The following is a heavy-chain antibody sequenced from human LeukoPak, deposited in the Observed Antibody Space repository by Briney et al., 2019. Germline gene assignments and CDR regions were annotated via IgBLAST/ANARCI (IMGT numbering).Heavy chain of an antibody. J-gene: IGHJ4*02. CDR2: AYYRSKWYI. D-gene: IGHD3-10*01. V-gene: IGHV6-1*01. Sequence: SQTLSLTCAISGNSVSGSPAVWNWIRQSPSRGLEWLGRAYYRSKWYIDYAVSVKGRVTITPDTSKNQFSLQLDSVTPEDTAVYYCARGAVRGGTNFDYWGQGTLVTVSS. CDR3: ARGAVRGGTNFDY. CDR1: GNSVSGSPAV.